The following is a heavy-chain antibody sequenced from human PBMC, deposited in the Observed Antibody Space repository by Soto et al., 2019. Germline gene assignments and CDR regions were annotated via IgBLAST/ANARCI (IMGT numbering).Heavy chain of an antibody. J-gene: IGHJ4*02. CDR2: IYWDDDK. D-gene: IGHD6-19*01. CDR3: AHRPGAVAGKPFDY. CDR1: GFSLSTSGVG. V-gene: IGHV2-5*02. Sequence: QITLKESGPTLVKPTQTLTLTCTFSGFSLSTSGVGVGWIRQPPVKALEWLALIYWDDDKRHSPSLKSRLTITKDTSKNQVVLTMTNMDPVDTATYYCAHRPGAVAGKPFDYWGQGTLVTVSS.